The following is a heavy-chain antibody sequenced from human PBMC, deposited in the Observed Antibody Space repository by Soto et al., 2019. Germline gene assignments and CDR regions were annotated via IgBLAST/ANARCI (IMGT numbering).Heavy chain of an antibody. CDR3: ARDRSNDFWSGYPNYFDY. V-gene: IGHV1-69*04. CDR1: GGTFSSYT. Sequence: SVKVSCKASGGTFSSYTISWVRQAPGQGLEWMGRIIPILGIANYAQKFQGRVTITADKSTSTAYMELSSLRSEDTAVYYCARDRSNDFWSGYPNYFDYWGQGTLVTVSS. D-gene: IGHD3-3*01. CDR2: IIPILGIA. J-gene: IGHJ4*02.